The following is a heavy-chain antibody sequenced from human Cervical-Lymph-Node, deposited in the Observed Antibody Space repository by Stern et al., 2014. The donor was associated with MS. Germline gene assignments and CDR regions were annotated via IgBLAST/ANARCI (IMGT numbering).Heavy chain of an antibody. CDR3: ATDRNLNWFDP. CDR2: INPNSGYT. V-gene: IGHV1-2*04. CDR1: GYTFTNYY. Sequence: QVQLGQSGAEVKKPGASVKVSCKASGYTFTNYYIHWVRQAPGQGLEWMGWINPNSGYTNYAQKFQGWVTMTSDTSISTAYMELSRLTSDDTAIYYCATDRNLNWFDPWGQGTLVTVSS. J-gene: IGHJ5*02. D-gene: IGHD1-14*01.